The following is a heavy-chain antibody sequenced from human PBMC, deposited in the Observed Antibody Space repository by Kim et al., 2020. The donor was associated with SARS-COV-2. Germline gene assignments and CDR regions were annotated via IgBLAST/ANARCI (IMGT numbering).Heavy chain of an antibody. Sequence: ASVKVSCKASGYTFTSYAMNWVRQAPGQGLEWMGWINTNTGNPTYAQGFTGRFVFSLDTSVSTAYLQISSLKAEDTAVYYCARLAPGNDYCSGGSCYFIFDYWGQGTLVTVSS. J-gene: IGHJ4*02. CDR1: GYTFTSYA. V-gene: IGHV7-4-1*02. CDR3: ARLAPGNDYCSGGSCYFIFDY. D-gene: IGHD2-15*01. CDR2: INTNTGNP.